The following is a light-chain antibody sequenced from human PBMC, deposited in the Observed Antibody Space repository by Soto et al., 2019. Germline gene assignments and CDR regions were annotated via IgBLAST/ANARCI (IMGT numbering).Light chain of an antibody. CDR1: SSDVGYYNY. J-gene: IGLJ1*01. Sequence: QSALTQPASVSGSPGQSITISCTGTSSDVGYYNYVSWYQQHPGNAPKLIIYEVSNRPAGVSNRFSGSKSGNTASLTISGLHAEDEADYYCSSYTSSSTLDVFGIGTKLTVL. CDR2: EVS. CDR3: SSYTSSSTLDV. V-gene: IGLV2-14*01.